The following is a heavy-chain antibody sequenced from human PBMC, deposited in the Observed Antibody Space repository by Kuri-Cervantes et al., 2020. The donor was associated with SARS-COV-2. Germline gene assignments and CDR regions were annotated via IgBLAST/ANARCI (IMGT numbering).Heavy chain of an antibody. CDR3: ARERGGIALAGYYGMDV. D-gene: IGHD6-19*01. CDR2: IIPLFGKA. V-gene: IGHV1-69*06. Sequence: SEKVSCKASGYTFNSYAINWVRQAPGQGPEWMGGIIPLFGKANYAQKFQGRVTITAAKSPSTAYMELNSLRSDDTAVYYCARERGGIALAGYYGMDVWGQGTTVTVSS. CDR1: GYTFNSYA. J-gene: IGHJ6*02.